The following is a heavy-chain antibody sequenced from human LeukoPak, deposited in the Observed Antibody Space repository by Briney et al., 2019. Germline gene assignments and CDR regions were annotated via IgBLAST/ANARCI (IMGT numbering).Heavy chain of an antibody. CDR2: INHSGST. J-gene: IGHJ4*02. V-gene: IGHV4-34*01. Sequence: SETLSLTCAVYGGPFGVYYWSWVRQPPGKGLEWIGEINHSGSTNYNPSLKSRVTISVDTSKNHFSLKLSSVTAADTAMYYCARQRSSEFDYWGQGTLVTVSS. CDR1: GGPFGVYY. CDR3: ARQRSSEFDY. D-gene: IGHD6-25*01.